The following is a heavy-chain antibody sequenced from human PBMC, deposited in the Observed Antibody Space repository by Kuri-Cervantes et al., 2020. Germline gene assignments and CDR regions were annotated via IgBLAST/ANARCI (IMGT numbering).Heavy chain of an antibody. CDR1: GCIFIRYG. CDR2: SSAGNGDT. V-gene: IGHV1-3*02. J-gene: IGHJ3*02. D-gene: IGHD3-22*01. CDR3: ARASALKGLLPNDYYYDSSGYWDRGAFDI. Sequence: ASVKVSCKASGCIFIRYGMHCVRQAPGQRPEWMGWSSAGNGDTKFSQEFQGRVTITRDTSASIAYMEKSSLRSEDMAAYYCARASALKGLLPNDYYYDSSGYWDRGAFDIWGQGTMVTVSS.